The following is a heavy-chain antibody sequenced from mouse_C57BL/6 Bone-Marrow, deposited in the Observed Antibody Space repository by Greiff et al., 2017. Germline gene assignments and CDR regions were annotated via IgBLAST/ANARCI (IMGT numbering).Heavy chain of an antibody. CDR2: ISSGSSTI. J-gene: IGHJ2*01. V-gene: IGHV5-17*01. Sequence: EVQLQQSGGGLVKPGGSLKLSCAASGFTFRDYGMHWVRQAPEKGLEWVAYISSGSSTIYYADTVKGRFTISRDNAKNTLFLQMTSLRSEDTAMYYCARLVDWGQGTTLTVSS. CDR1: GFTFRDYG. CDR3: ARLVD.